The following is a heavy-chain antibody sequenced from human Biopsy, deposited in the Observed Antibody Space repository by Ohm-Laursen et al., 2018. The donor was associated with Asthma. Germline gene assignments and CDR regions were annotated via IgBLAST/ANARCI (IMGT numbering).Heavy chain of an antibody. CDR1: GGTFSNFA. Sequence: SSVKVSCKAPGGTFSNFAISWVRQAPGQGLEWLGGIMTVFGTTNYAQMFQGRVTITADESTSTAYMEVTSLRSEDTAIYYCARCQVGYSSGWSLLLKKIYYSGMDAWGQGTAVTVSS. CDR3: ARCQVGYSSGWSLLLKKIYYSGMDA. J-gene: IGHJ6*02. CDR2: IMTVFGTT. V-gene: IGHV1-69*01. D-gene: IGHD6-19*01.